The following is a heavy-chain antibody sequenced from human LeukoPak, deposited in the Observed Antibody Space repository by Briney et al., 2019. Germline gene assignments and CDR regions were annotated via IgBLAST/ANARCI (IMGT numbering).Heavy chain of an antibody. CDR1: GFSFSNYW. J-gene: IGHJ6*03. CDR2: IKQDGSEK. CDR3: ATGFFYFYYMDV. V-gene: IGHV3-7*01. D-gene: IGHD1-1*01. Sequence: KPGGSPRLSCEASGFSFSNYWMSWVRQAPGKGLEWVANIKQDGSEKYYVDSVKGRFTISRDNAKNSLYLQMNSLRAEDTAVYYCATGFFYFYYMDVWGKGTTVTISS.